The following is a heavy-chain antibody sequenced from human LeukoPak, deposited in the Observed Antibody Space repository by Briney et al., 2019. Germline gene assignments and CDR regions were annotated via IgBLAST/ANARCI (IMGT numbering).Heavy chain of an antibody. V-gene: IGHV3-53*01. CDR3: ARERGWELGPIDY. J-gene: IGHJ4*02. CDR2: IYSGGST. D-gene: IGHD1-26*01. CDR1: GFTVSSNY. Sequence: GGSLRLSCAASGFTVSSNYMSWVRQAPGKGLEWVSVIYSGGSTYYADSVKGRFTISRDNSKNTLYLQMNSLRAEDTAVYYCARERGWELGPIDYWGQGTLVTVSS.